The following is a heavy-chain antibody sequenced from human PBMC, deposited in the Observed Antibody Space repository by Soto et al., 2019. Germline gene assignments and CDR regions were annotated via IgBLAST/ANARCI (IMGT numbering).Heavy chain of an antibody. J-gene: IGHJ3*02. V-gene: IGHV3-9*01. CDR1: GFTFDDYA. CDR3: AKEGRRAVKGAFDI. CDR2: ISWNSGSI. Sequence: EVQLVESGGGLVQPGRSLRLSCAASGFTFDDYAVHWVRQAPGKGLEWVSGISWNSGSIGYADSVKGRFTISRDNAKNSLYLQMNSLRAEDTALYYCAKEGRRAVKGAFDIWGQGTMVTVSS.